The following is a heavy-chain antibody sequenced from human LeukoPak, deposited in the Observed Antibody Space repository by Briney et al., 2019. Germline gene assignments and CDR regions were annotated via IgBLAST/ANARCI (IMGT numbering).Heavy chain of an antibody. CDR2: ISSSVSTI. V-gene: IGHV3-48*03. CDR1: GFTFSSYE. CDR3: ARGLPVRGVNTDY. Sequence: GGSLRLSCAASGFTFSSYEVNWVRQAPGKGLEWVSYISSSVSTIYYADSVKGRFTISRDNAKNSLYLQMNSLRAEDTAVYYCARGLPVRGVNTDYWGQGTLVTVSS. J-gene: IGHJ4*02. D-gene: IGHD3-10*01.